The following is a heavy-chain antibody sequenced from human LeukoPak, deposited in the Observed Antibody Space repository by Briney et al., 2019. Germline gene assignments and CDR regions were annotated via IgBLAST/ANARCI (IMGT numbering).Heavy chain of an antibody. J-gene: IGHJ4*02. V-gene: IGHV3-30*18. D-gene: IGHD6-19*01. CDR2: ISYDGSNK. Sequence: PGGSLRLSCAASGFTFSSYSMNWVRQAPGKGLEWVAVISYDGSNKYYADSVKGRFTISRDNSKNTLYLQMNSLRAEDTAVYYCAKDQLRYSSGWYVHPIDYWGQGTLVTVSS. CDR1: GFTFSSYS. CDR3: AKDQLRYSSGWYVHPIDY.